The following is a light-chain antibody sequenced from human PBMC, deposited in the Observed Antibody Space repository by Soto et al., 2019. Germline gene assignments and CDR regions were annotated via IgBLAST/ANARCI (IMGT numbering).Light chain of an antibody. Sequence: EIVMTQSPATLSVFPGERATLSCRASQGIGSTLAWYQQKPGQTPRLLIYGASTRATGVPARFSGSGSGTEFTLTINSLQSEDFAVYYCQRYNNWPLTFGGGTKVDIK. V-gene: IGKV3-15*01. CDR2: GAS. J-gene: IGKJ4*01. CDR3: QRYNNWPLT. CDR1: QGIGST.